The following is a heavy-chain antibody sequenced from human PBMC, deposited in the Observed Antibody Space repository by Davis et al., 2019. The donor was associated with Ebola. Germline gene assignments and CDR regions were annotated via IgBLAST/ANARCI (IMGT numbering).Heavy chain of an antibody. V-gene: IGHV1-69*06. J-gene: IGHJ6*02. Sequence: AASVKVSCKASGGTFSSYAISWVRQAPGQGLEWMGGIIPIFGTANYAQKFQGRVTITADKSTSTAYMELSSLRSEDTAVYYCARDWCSSATCYAGYYNGMDVWGQGTTVTVSS. CDR1: GGTFSSYA. D-gene: IGHD2-2*01. CDR3: ARDWCSSATCYAGYYNGMDV. CDR2: IIPIFGTA.